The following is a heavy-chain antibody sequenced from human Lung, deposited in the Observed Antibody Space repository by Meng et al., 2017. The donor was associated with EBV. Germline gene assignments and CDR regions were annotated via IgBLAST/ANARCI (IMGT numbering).Heavy chain of an antibody. Sequence: HLQESAPGLSKTSQHLYLPCTCSLAPLCSGDYCWSWTRQPPGKGLELIGHIYYSGTTSYNPSLKSRVTISVDTSNNQFSLKLSSVTAADTAMYYCARVGWRQWSFDLWGRGTLVTVSS. CDR2: IYYSGTT. CDR1: LAPLCSGDYC. D-gene: IGHD5-18*01. J-gene: IGHJ2*01. CDR3: ARVGWRQWSFDL. V-gene: IGHV4-30-4*01.